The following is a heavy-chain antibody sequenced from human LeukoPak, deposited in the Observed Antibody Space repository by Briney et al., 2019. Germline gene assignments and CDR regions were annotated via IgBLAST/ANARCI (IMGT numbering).Heavy chain of an antibody. Sequence: GGSLRLSCAVSGFTFSSYAMNWVRQAPGKGLEWVSAISGSGGSTHYADSVKGRFTISRDKSKNTLYLQMNSLRAEDTAVYYCAKDLGYDILTGLDYWGQGTLVTVSS. V-gene: IGHV3-23*01. CDR2: ISGSGGST. CDR1: GFTFSSYA. D-gene: IGHD3-9*01. CDR3: AKDLGYDILTGLDY. J-gene: IGHJ4*02.